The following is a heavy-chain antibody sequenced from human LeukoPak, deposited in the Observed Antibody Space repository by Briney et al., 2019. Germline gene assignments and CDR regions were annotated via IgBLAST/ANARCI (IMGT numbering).Heavy chain of an antibody. CDR3: AKDRHSSSSSYMDV. CDR1: GFRFDDYA. Sequence: GGSLRLSCAASGFRFDDYAMHWVRHAPGKGLEWVSLISWDGSVSNYADSVKGRFTISRDNNKNSLYLQMNSLRAEDTAFYYCAKDRHSSSSSYMDVWGKGTTVNVSS. CDR2: ISWDGSVS. J-gene: IGHJ6*03. D-gene: IGHD6-6*01. V-gene: IGHV3-43D*03.